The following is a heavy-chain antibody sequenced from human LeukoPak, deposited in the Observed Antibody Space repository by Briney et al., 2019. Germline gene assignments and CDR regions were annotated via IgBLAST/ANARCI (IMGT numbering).Heavy chain of an antibody. CDR3: VKDGRMATITYNDLFDY. Sequence: GGSLRLSCSASGFTFSSHAMHWVRQAPGKGLEYVSAISSNGGSTYYADSMKGRFTISRDNSKNTLYLQMSSLRAEDTAVYYCVKDGRMATITYNDLFDYWGQGTLVTVSS. J-gene: IGHJ4*02. V-gene: IGHV3-64D*06. CDR1: GFTFSSHA. CDR2: ISSNGGST. D-gene: IGHD5-24*01.